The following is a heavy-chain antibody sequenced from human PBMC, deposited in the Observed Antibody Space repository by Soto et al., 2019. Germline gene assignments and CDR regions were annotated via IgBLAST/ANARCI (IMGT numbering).Heavy chain of an antibody. CDR3: AHRLRAATGLDFDY. CDR2: IYWDDDK. CDR1: GFSLSTSGVG. J-gene: IGHJ4*02. D-gene: IGHD6-13*01. Sequence: QITLKESGPPLVKPTQTLTLTCTFSGFSLSTSGVGVGWIRQPPGKALEWLARIYWDDDKRYSPSLKSRLTLTKDTSKNQVVPTMTNMDPVDTATYYCAHRLRAATGLDFDYWGQGTLVTGSS. V-gene: IGHV2-5*02.